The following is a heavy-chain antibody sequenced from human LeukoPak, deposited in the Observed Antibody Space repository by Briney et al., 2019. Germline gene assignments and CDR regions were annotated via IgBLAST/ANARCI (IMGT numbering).Heavy chain of an antibody. CDR3: AQGYDFWSGSEYFQH. V-gene: IGHV3-23*01. CDR1: GFTLSSYA. CDR2: VSGGGGST. J-gene: IGHJ1*01. Sequence: GGSRRLSCAASGFTLSSYAMSWVRQAPGKELEWVSIVSGGGGSTYYADSVKGRFTISTDNPRNTVSLEMNSLRAEDTALYYCAQGYDFWSGSEYFQHWGQGTLVTASS. D-gene: IGHD3-3*01.